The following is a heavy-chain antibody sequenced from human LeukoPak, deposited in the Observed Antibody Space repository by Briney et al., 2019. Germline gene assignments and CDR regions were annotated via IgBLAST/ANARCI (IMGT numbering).Heavy chain of an antibody. J-gene: IGHJ5*02. CDR2: IYYSGST. CDR1: GGSISSSSYY. CDR3: AIDIVVVPAAIRWFDP. Sequence: SETLSLTCTVSGGSISSSSYYWGWIRQPPGKGLEWIGSIYYSGSTYYNPSLKSRVTISVDTSKKQFYLKLSSVTAADTAVYYCAIDIVVVPAAIRWFDPWGQGTLVTVSS. V-gene: IGHV4-39*02. D-gene: IGHD2-2*02.